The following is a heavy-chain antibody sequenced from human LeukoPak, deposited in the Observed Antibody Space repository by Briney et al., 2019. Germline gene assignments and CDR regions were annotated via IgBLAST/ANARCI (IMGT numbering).Heavy chain of an antibody. Sequence: ASVKVSCKASGYAFTGYYMHWVRQAPGQGLEWMGWINPNSGGTNYAQKFQGRVTMTRDTSISTAYMELSRLRSDDTAVYYCARDSSWYQTWYYFDYWGQGTLVTVSS. CDR3: ARDSSWYQTWYYFDY. CDR2: INPNSGGT. CDR1: GYAFTGYY. D-gene: IGHD6-13*01. V-gene: IGHV1-2*02. J-gene: IGHJ4*02.